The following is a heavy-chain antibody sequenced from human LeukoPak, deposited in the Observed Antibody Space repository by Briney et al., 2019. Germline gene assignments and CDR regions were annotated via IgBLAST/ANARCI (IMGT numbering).Heavy chain of an antibody. CDR2: FEPEDAKT. V-gene: IGHV1-24*01. D-gene: IGHD1-26*01. Sequence: ASVKVSCKVSGYTLPELSIHWVRRSPGKGLEWMGGFEPEDAKTFYAQKFQGRITMTEDTSTNTGYMNLSSLRSEDTAIYYCATSRLGDSVSLDYWGQGSLVTVSS. CDR3: ATSRLGDSVSLDY. CDR1: GYTLPELS. J-gene: IGHJ4*02.